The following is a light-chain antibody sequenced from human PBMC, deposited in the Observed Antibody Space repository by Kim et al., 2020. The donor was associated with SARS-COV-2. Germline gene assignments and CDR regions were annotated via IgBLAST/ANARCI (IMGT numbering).Light chain of an antibody. J-gene: IGLJ3*02. V-gene: IGLV8-61*01. CDR2: STN. CDR3: VLFLGRGIWV. CDR1: SGSVSTNYY. Sequence: GETVTLTCGLNSGSVSTNYYPSWYQQTPGQAPRTLIYSTNTRSSGVPDRFSGSILGNKAALTITGAQAEDESDYYCVLFLGRGIWVFGGGTQLTVL.